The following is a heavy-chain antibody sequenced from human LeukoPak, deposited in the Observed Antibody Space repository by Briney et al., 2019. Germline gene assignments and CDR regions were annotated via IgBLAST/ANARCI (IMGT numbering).Heavy chain of an antibody. D-gene: IGHD4-23*01. CDR3: ARIIYGGNSEYFYYAMDV. J-gene: IGHJ6*02. V-gene: IGHV4-59*01. Sequence: KPSETLSLTCTVSGASISSYYWSWIRQPPGKGLEWIGYVYYSGSTNYSPSLESRVTVSVDTSKNQFSLKLNSVTAAYTAVYYCARIIYGGNSEYFYYAMDVWGQGTAVTVSS. CDR2: VYYSGST. CDR1: GASISSYY.